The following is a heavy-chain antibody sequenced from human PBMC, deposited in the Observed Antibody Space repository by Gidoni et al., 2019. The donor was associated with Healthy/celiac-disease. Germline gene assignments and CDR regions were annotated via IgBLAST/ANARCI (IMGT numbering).Heavy chain of an antibody. CDR3: ASGRDSYYYDSSGRRYFDL. CDR1: GFTFSSYW. J-gene: IGHJ2*01. D-gene: IGHD3-22*01. CDR2: IKQDGSEK. Sequence: EVQLVESGGGLVQPGGSLRLSCAASGFTFSSYWMSWVSQAPGKGLEWVANIKQDGSEKYYVDSVKGRFTISRDNAKNSLYLQMNSLRAEDTAVYYCASGRDSYYYDSSGRRYFDLWGRGTLVTVSS. V-gene: IGHV3-7*01.